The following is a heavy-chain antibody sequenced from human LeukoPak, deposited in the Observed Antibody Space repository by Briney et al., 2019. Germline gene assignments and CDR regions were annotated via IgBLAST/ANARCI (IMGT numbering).Heavy chain of an antibody. J-gene: IGHJ4*02. V-gene: IGHV1-69*06. Sequence: SVTVSCKASGGTFSSYAISWVRQAPGQGLEWMGGIIPIFGTANYAQKFQGRVTITADKSTSTAYMELSSLRSEDTAVYYCARVVDTAMVHYFDYWGQGTLATVSS. CDR1: GGTFSSYA. D-gene: IGHD5-18*01. CDR3: ARVVDTAMVHYFDY. CDR2: IIPIFGTA.